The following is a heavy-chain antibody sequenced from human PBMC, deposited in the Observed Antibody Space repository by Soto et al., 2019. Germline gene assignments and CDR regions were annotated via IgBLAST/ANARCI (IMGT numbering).Heavy chain of an antibody. CDR2: ISGSGGST. CDR1: GFTFSNYA. V-gene: IGHV3-23*01. CDR3: AKGGGSYRFDY. D-gene: IGHD1-26*01. J-gene: IGHJ4*02. Sequence: EAQLLESGGGLVQPGGSLRLSCAASGFTFSNYAMSWVRQAPGRGLEWVSAISGSGGSTYFADSVKGRFTISGDNSKSARDLQMSSPGAEDTAVHYCAKGGGSYRFDYWGQGTLVTVSS.